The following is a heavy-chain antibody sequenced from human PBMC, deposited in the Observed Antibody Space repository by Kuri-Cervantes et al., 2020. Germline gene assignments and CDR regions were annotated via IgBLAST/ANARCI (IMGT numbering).Heavy chain of an antibody. V-gene: IGHV3-7*01. CDR1: GFTFSSYW. CDR2: IKQDGSEK. Sequence: GESLKISCAASGFTFSSYWMSWVRQAPGKGLGWVANIKQDGSEKYYVDSVKGRFTISRDNAKNSLYLQMNSLRAEDTAVYYCARGYCSGGSCYSADWGQGTLVTVSS. J-gene: IGHJ4*02. CDR3: ARGYCSGGSCYSAD. D-gene: IGHD2-15*01.